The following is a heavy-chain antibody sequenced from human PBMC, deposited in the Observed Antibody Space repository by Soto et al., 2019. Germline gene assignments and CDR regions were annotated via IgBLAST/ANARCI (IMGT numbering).Heavy chain of an antibody. V-gene: IGHV4-31*03. CDR1: GGSISSGGYY. J-gene: IGHJ5*02. CDR2: IYYSGST. D-gene: IGHD3-22*01. CDR3: ARVPYTSYDSSGYYGPSWFDP. Sequence: SETLSLTCTVSGGSISSGGYYWSWIRQHPGKGLEWIGYIYYSGSTYYNPSLKSRVTISVDTSKNQFSLKLSSVTAADTAVYYCARVPYTSYDSSGYYGPSWFDPWGQGTLVTVSS.